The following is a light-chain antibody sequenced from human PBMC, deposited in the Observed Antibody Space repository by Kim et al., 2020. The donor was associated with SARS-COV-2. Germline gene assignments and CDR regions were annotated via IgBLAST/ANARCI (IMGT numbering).Light chain of an antibody. Sequence: SASVGDRVTITCRASQRMGTWLAWYQQKPGEAPKLLVYDASSLRRGVPSRFSGSGSATEFSLTISSLQPEDAATYYCQQYDSFMYTFGQGTKLEI. J-gene: IGKJ2*01. V-gene: IGKV1-5*01. CDR3: QQYDSFMYT. CDR1: QRMGTW. CDR2: DAS.